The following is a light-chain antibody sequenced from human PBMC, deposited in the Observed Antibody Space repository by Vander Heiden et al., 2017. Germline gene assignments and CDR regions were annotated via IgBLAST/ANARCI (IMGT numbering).Light chain of an antibody. CDR1: QSVLYSSNNKNY. CDR2: WAS. J-gene: IGKJ2*01. CDR3: QQVDCNPPYT. Sequence: DIVMTQSPDSLAVSLGERATINCKSSQSVLYSSNNKNYLAWYQQKPVQPPKLLIYWASTRESGAPDRSSDTASRTDFTLTISSRHAEDVPVYYCQQVDCNPPYTFGQGTKLEIK. V-gene: IGKV4-1*01.